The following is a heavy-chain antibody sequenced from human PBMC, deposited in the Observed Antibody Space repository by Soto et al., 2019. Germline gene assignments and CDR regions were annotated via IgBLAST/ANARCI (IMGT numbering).Heavy chain of an antibody. CDR1: GYSFTSYW. Sequence: PGESLKISCKGSGYSFTSYWISWLRQAPGMGLEWVSAIRGSGDSTYYAYSVKGRFTISRDNSKGTLYLQMDSLRAEDTAVYYCAKDGSPCGSGGNCLYYFDYWGQGTPGTVSS. D-gene: IGHD2-15*01. CDR3: AKDGSPCGSGGNCLYYFDY. CDR2: IRGSGDST. J-gene: IGHJ4*02. V-gene: IGHV3-23*01.